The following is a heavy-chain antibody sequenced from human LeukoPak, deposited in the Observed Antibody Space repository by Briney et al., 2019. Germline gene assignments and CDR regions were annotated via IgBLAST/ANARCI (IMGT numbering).Heavy chain of an antibody. CDR1: DYSISSGFY. Sequence: PSETLSLTCTVSDYSISSGFYWGWIRQPPGKGLEWIGSIYHSGSTYYNPSLKSRVTISVDTSKNQFSLKLSSVTAADTAVYYCARESETVAGRGLDYWGQGTLVTVSS. CDR3: ARESETVAGRGLDY. D-gene: IGHD6-19*01. CDR2: IYHSGST. J-gene: IGHJ4*02. V-gene: IGHV4-38-2*02.